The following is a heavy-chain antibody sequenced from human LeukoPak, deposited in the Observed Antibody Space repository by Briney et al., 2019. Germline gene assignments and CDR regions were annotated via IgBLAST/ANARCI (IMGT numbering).Heavy chain of an antibody. Sequence: GGSLRLSCAASGFSVTSKYMNWVPQAPGKGLEWVSVIYSGGSTYYADSVKGRFTISRDNSKNTLYLQMNSLRAEDTAVYYCARALLYSSGCAFDYWGQGTLVTVSS. CDR1: GFSVTSKY. CDR2: IYSGGST. D-gene: IGHD6-19*01. J-gene: IGHJ4*02. V-gene: IGHV3-66*01. CDR3: ARALLYSSGCAFDY.